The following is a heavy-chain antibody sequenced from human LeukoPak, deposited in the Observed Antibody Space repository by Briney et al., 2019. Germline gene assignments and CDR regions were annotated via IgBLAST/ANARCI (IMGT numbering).Heavy chain of an antibody. CDR1: GYTFTSYY. D-gene: IGHD3-22*01. Sequence: ASVKVSCKASGYTFTSYYMHWVRQATGQGLEWMGWMNPNSGNTGYAQKFQGRVTMTRNTSISTAYMELSSLRSEDTAVYYCARADYYDSSGYYYDFDYWGQGTLVTVSS. V-gene: IGHV1-8*02. CDR2: MNPNSGNT. CDR3: ARADYYDSSGYYYDFDY. J-gene: IGHJ4*02.